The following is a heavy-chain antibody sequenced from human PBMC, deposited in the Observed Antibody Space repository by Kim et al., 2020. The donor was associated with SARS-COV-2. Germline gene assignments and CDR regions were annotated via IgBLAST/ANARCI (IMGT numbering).Heavy chain of an antibody. CDR3: ARVLRYSGDY. CDR1: GFTFSDSS. J-gene: IGHJ4*02. V-gene: IGHV3-11*05. D-gene: IGHD3-9*01. Sequence: GGSLRLSCTTSGFTFSDSSMTWIRQAPGKGLEYISYITSTSSYTNYADSVRGRFTISRDNAKNSLYLQMNNLRAEDTAVYYCARVLRYSGDYWGQGTLVTVSS. CDR2: ITSTSSYT.